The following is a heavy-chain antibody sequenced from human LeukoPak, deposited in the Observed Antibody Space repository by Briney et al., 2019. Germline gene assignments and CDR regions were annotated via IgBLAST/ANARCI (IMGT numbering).Heavy chain of an antibody. CDR1: GGSISSSSYY. J-gene: IGHJ3*02. V-gene: IGHV4-39*01. Sequence: SETLSLTCTVSGGSISSSSYYWGWIRQPPGKGLEWIGNIYYSGSTYYNPSLKSRDTISVDTSKNQFSLKLSSVTAADTAVYYCARHSPVYSSSWYGDAFDIWGQGTMVTVSS. D-gene: IGHD6-13*01. CDR2: IYYSGST. CDR3: ARHSPVYSSSWYGDAFDI.